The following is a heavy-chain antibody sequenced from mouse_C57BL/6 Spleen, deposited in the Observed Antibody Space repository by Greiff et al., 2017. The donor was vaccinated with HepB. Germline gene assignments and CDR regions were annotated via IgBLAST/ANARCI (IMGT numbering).Heavy chain of an antibody. CDR2: IHPNSGST. V-gene: IGHV1-64*01. CDR3: ARLYGSSFDY. D-gene: IGHD1-1*01. Sequence: QVQLKQPGAELVKPGASVKLSCKASGYTFTSYRMHWVKQRPGQGLEWIGMIHPNSGSTNYNEKFKSKATLTVDKSSSTAYMQLSSLTSEDSAVYYCARLYGSSFDYWGQGTTLTVSS. J-gene: IGHJ2*01. CDR1: GYTFTSYR.